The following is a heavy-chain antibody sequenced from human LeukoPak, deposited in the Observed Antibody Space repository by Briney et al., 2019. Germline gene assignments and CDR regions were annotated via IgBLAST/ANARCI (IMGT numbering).Heavy chain of an antibody. J-gene: IGHJ4*02. CDR1: GDSVSSKSVS. CDR3: VRDFNWAFDY. D-gene: IGHD7-27*01. V-gene: IGHV6-1*01. CDR2: TRYRSTWNT. Sequence: SQTRSLTCAISGDSVSSKSVSWNWVRQSPSRGLEYLGRTRYRSTWNTFYSLSVQGRITINADTSRNQVSLRLNSVTPEDTALYYCVRDFNWAFDYWGQGTLVTVSS.